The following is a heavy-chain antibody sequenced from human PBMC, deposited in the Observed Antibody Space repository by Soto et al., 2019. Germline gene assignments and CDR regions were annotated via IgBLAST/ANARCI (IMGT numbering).Heavy chain of an antibody. CDR2: IYYSGST. D-gene: IGHD6-6*01. CDR3: ARRYGSCFDY. CDR1: GGSISSYY. V-gene: IGHV4-59*08. J-gene: IGHJ4*02. Sequence: QVQLQESGPGLVKPSETLSLTCTVSGGSISSYYWSWIRQPPGKGLEWIGYIYYSGSTNYNPSLKSRVTIPVDTSKNQFSLKLSSVTAADTAVYSCARRYGSCFDYWGQGTLVTVSS.